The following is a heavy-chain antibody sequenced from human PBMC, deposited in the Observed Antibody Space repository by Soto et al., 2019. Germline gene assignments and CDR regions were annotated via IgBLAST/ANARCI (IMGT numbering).Heavy chain of an antibody. CDR1: GYNFSNYW. D-gene: IGHD3-10*01. CDR2: IYPRDSDS. Sequence: GESLEISCQGSGYNFSNYWIAWVRQMPGKGLEWMGIIYPRDSDSKYSPAVQGQVTFSVDKSIDTAYLQWTSLEASDTAIYFCARKLAPEFFHSSGQGTLVTVSS. CDR3: ARKLAPEFFHS. V-gene: IGHV5-51*01. J-gene: IGHJ4*02.